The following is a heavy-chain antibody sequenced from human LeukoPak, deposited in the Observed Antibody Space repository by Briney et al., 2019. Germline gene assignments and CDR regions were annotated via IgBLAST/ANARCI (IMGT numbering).Heavy chain of an antibody. D-gene: IGHD2-21*02. V-gene: IGHV1-69*04. J-gene: IGHJ3*02. CDR3: ARASMVVTSSHAFDI. CDR2: IIPILGIA. Sequence: ASVKVSCKASGGTFSSYAISWVRRAPGQGLEWMGRIIPILGIANYAQKFQGRVTITADKSTSTAYMELSSLRSEDTAVYYCARASMVVTSSHAFDIWGQGTMVTVSS. CDR1: GGTFSSYA.